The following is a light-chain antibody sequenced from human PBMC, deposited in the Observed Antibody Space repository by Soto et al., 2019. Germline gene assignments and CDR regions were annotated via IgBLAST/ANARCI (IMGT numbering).Light chain of an antibody. CDR2: GAS. Sequence: EIVLTQSPSTLSLSPGERATLSCSASQSVSNNYLAWYQQKPGQAPRLLIYGASNRATGIPDRFSGSGSGTDFTLSISRLEPEDFAVYYCQQYGRSGTFGQGTKVDIK. CDR1: QSVSNNY. V-gene: IGKV3-20*01. J-gene: IGKJ1*01. CDR3: QQYGRSGT.